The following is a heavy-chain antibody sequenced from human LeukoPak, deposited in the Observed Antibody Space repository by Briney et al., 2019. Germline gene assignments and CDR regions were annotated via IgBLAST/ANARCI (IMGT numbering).Heavy chain of an antibody. CDR2: IYYSGST. V-gene: IGHV4-61*08. D-gene: IGHD1-26*01. J-gene: IGHJ3*02. CDR1: GGSINSGDYY. Sequence: SETLSLTCTVSGGSINSGDYYWSWIRQPPGKGLEWIGYIYYSGSTNYNPSLKSRVTISVDTSKNQFSLKLSSVTAADTAVYYCASLGLGAGDAFDIWGQGTMVTVSS. CDR3: ASLGLGAGDAFDI.